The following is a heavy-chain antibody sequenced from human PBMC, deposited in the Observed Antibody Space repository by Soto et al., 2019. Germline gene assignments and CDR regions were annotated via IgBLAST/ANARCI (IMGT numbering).Heavy chain of an antibody. D-gene: IGHD6-19*01. Sequence: PSQTLSLTCAISGDSVSSNSAAWNWIRQSPSRGLEWLGRTHYRSKWYNDYAVSVKSRITINPDTSKNQFSLQLNSVTPEDTAVYYCARDREYSSGWGANRWFDPWGQGTLVTVSS. CDR3: ARDREYSSGWGANRWFDP. V-gene: IGHV6-1*01. CDR1: GDSVSSNSAA. CDR2: THYRSKWYN. J-gene: IGHJ5*02.